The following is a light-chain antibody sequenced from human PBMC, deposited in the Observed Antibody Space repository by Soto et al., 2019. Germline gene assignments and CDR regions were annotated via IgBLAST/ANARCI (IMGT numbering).Light chain of an antibody. CDR1: QSINSN. Sequence: ERVMTHSPATLSVSPGERATLSCRASQSINSNLDWYQQKPGQAPRLLIYGASTRATGIPARFSGSGSGTKLTLTISSLQSEDFAVYYCQQYNNWQFTVGPGTKVDIK. V-gene: IGKV3-15*01. J-gene: IGKJ3*01. CDR3: QQYNNWQFT. CDR2: GAS.